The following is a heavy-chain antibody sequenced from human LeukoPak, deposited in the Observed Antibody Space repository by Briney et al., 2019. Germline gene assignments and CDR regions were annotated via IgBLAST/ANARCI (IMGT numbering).Heavy chain of an antibody. CDR2: IYYSGST. Sequence: SETLSLTCTVSGGSISSYYWSWIRQPPGKGLEWIGHIYYSGSTNYNPSLKSRVTISVDTSKNQFSLKLSSVTAADTAVYYCARLGYSYGPNYGMDVWGQGTTVTVSS. J-gene: IGHJ6*02. V-gene: IGHV4-59*12. CDR1: GGSISSYY. CDR3: ARLGYSYGPNYGMDV. D-gene: IGHD5-18*01.